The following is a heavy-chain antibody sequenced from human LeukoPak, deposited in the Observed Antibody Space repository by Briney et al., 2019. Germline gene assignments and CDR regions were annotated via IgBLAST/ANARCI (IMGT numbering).Heavy chain of an antibody. D-gene: IGHD6-13*01. V-gene: IGHV1-69*05. Sequence: ASVKVSCKASGGTFSSYAISWVRQAPGQGLEWMGRIIPIFGTANYAQKFQGRVTITTDESTSAAYMELSSLRSEDTAVYYCAREVDSSSWYYFDYWGQGTLVIVSS. CDR1: GGTFSSYA. CDR3: AREVDSSSWYYFDY. CDR2: IIPIFGTA. J-gene: IGHJ4*02.